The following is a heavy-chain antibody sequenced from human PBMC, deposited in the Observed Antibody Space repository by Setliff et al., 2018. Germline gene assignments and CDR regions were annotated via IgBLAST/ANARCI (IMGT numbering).Heavy chain of an antibody. CDR3: ARFGGSCSSSSCYASDL. CDR1: GYTFTTHG. J-gene: IGHJ3*01. Sequence: ASVKVSCKASGYTFTTHGISWVRQAPGQGLEWMGWISTDDGDTNFAQKFQGRVTMTTDTSTGTGYMELRSLRSDDTAVYFCARFGGSCSSSSCYASDLWGQGTRVTVSS. CDR2: ISTDDGDT. D-gene: IGHD2-2*01. V-gene: IGHV1-18*01.